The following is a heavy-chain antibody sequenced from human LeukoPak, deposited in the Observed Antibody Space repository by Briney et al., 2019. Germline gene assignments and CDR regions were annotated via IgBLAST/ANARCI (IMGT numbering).Heavy chain of an antibody. V-gene: IGHV3-21*06. J-gene: IGHJ6*03. CDR2: ISSGSGYI. Sequence: SGGSLRLSCAASGFTFSSYSMNWVRQAPGKGLEWVSSISSGSGYIYYADSVKGRFTISRDSAKNSLYLQMNSLRAEDTAVYYCARDPPRFYYDSSAFSRDYYYYMDVWGKGTTVTVSS. D-gene: IGHD3-22*01. CDR3: ARDPPRFYYDSSAFSRDYYYYMDV. CDR1: GFTFSSYS.